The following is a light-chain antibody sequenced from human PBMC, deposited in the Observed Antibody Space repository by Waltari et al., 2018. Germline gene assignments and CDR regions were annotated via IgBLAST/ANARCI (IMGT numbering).Light chain of an antibody. V-gene: IGLV2-14*01. CDR1: SSDVGGYNY. Sequence: QSALTQPASVSGSPGQSITISCTGTSSDVGGYNYVSWYQQHPGKAPKLMIYDVSKRPSGVSNRFAVSKSGNAASRTISGRQAEDEADYYCSSYTSSSTLVFGGGTKLTVL. CDR3: SSYTSSSTLV. J-gene: IGLJ3*02. CDR2: DVS.